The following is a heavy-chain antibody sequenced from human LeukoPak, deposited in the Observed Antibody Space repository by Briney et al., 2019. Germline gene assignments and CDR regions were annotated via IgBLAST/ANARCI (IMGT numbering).Heavy chain of an antibody. J-gene: IGHJ5*02. D-gene: IGHD3-10*01. Sequence: SETLSLTCAVYGGSFSGYYWSWIRQPPGKGLEWIGEINHSGSTNYNPSLKSRVTISVDTPKNQFSLKLSSVTAADTAVYYCARGGRMVRGVIIRGTLDPWGQGTLVTVSS. CDR3: ARGGRMVRGVIIRGTLDP. V-gene: IGHV4-34*01. CDR2: INHSGST. CDR1: GGSFSGYY.